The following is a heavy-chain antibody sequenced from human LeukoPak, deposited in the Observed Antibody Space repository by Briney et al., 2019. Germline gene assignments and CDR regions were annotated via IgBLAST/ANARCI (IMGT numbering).Heavy chain of an antibody. Sequence: ASVKVSCKASGYTFTNYGISWVRQAPGQGLECMGWISAYNGNTKYVQKFQGRVTMTTDTSTSTAYMELRSLRSEDTAVYYCARDQHPTLTDAKTFDYWGQGTLVTVSS. D-gene: IGHD3-9*01. CDR1: GYTFTNYG. CDR3: ARDQHPTLTDAKTFDY. CDR2: ISAYNGNT. V-gene: IGHV1-18*01. J-gene: IGHJ4*02.